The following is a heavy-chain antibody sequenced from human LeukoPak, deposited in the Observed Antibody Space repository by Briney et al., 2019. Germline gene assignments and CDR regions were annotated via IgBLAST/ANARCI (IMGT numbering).Heavy chain of an antibody. CDR3: ARDSPRSYYDSSGYYIDAFDI. D-gene: IGHD3-22*01. CDR2: ISAYNGNT. CDR1: GYTFTSYG. Sequence: ASVKVSCKASGYTFTSYGISWVRQAPGQGLEWMGCISAYNGNTNYAQKLQGRVTMTTDTSTSTAYMELRSLRSDDTAVYYCARDSPRSYYDSSGYYIDAFDIWGQGTMVTVSS. J-gene: IGHJ3*02. V-gene: IGHV1-18*01.